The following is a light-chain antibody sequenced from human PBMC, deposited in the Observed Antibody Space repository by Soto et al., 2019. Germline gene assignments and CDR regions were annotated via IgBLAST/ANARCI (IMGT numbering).Light chain of an antibody. Sequence: QSVLTQPASVSGSPGQSITISCTGTSSDVGAYNYVSWYQQHPGKAPKLMIFEVSDRPSGVSNRFSGSKSGNTASLTISGLQAEDEADYYRSSYTSSNTLVFGGGTQLTVL. CDR2: EVS. J-gene: IGLJ2*01. CDR3: SSYTSSNTLV. V-gene: IGLV2-14*01. CDR1: SSDVGAYNY.